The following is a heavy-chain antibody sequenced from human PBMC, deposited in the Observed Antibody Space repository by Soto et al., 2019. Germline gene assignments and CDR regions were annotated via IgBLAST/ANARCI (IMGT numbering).Heavy chain of an antibody. V-gene: IGHV4-4*07. CDR1: GGSISTYF. CDR3: SRECSRCHRDVYGKDV. D-gene: IGHD2-2*01. J-gene: IGHJ6*01. Sequence: PSETLSLTCTVSGGSISTYFWNWIRQHAGKGLEYSGRIYTSGSTNYNPSLKSRVTMSVDTSKNQFSLKLTSVTAADTAVYSCSRECSRCHRDVYGKDVWGQRNTGTVSS. CDR2: IYTSGST.